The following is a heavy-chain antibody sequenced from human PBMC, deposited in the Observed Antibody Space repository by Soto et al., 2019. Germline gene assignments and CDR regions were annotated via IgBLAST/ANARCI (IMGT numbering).Heavy chain of an antibody. Sequence: ASVKVACKASGYTFTSYAMHWVRQAPGQRLEWMGWINAGNGNTKYSQKFQGRVTMTRNTSISTAYMELSSLRSEDTAVYYCATSHLRGAYDIWGQGTMVTVSS. CDR2: INAGNGNT. J-gene: IGHJ3*02. V-gene: IGHV1-3*01. D-gene: IGHD5-12*01. CDR1: GYTFTSYA. CDR3: ATSHLRGAYDI.